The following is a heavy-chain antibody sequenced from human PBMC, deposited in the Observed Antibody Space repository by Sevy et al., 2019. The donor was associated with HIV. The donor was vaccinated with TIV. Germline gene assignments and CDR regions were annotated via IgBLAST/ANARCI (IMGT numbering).Heavy chain of an antibody. CDR1: GFTVNNNY. D-gene: IGHD3-22*01. CDR2: IYRGVTT. CDR3: TRLSVYYYDASGYYTTGNAFDL. V-gene: IGHV3-53*01. Sequence: GGSLRLSCAASGFTVNNNYMSWVRQAPGKGLEWVSVIYRGVTTDYADSVKGRFTISRDNSKHTLNLQMNSLRAEDTAVYYCTRLSVYYYDASGYYTTGNAFDLWGQGTMVTVSS. J-gene: IGHJ3*01.